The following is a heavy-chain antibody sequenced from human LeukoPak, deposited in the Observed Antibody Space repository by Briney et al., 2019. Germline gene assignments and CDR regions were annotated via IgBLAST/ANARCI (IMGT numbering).Heavy chain of an antibody. Sequence: AGGSLRLSCAASGFTFSRYAMTWVRQAPGKGQEWVSSISGNGGSKYYADSVKGRFTISRDNSKNTLYLQMNSLRAEDTAIYYCAKSFEGAVAELFDYWGQGTQVTVSS. CDR3: AKSFEGAVAELFDY. CDR2: ISGNGGSK. V-gene: IGHV3-23*01. J-gene: IGHJ4*02. CDR1: GFTFSRYA. D-gene: IGHD6-19*01.